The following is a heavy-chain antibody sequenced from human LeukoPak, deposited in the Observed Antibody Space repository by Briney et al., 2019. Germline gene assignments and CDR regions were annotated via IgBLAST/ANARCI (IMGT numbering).Heavy chain of an antibody. CDR1: GFTFSSYG. CDR2: ISYDGSNK. V-gene: IGHV3-30*18. D-gene: IGHD1-26*01. J-gene: IGHJ4*02. CDR3: AKGRIVGALFDY. Sequence: PGGSLRLSCAASGFTFSSYGMHWVRQAPGKGLEWVAVISYDGSNKYYADSVKGRFTISRDNSKNTLYLQMNSLRAEDTAVYYCAKGRIVGALFDYWGQGTLVTVFS.